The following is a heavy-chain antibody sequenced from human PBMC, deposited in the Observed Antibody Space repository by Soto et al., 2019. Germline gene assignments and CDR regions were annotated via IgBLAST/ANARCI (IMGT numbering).Heavy chain of an antibody. D-gene: IGHD5-18*01. J-gene: IGHJ4*02. CDR2: ISGSGGST. V-gene: IGHV3-23*01. CDR3: ANTERGYSYGFDY. CDR1: GFTFSSYA. Sequence: EVQLLESGGGLVQPGGSLRLSCAASGFTFSSYAMSWVHQAPGKGLEWVSAISGSGGSTYYADSVKGRFTISRDNSKNTLYLQMNSLRAEDTAVYYCANTERGYSYGFDYWGQGTLVTVSS.